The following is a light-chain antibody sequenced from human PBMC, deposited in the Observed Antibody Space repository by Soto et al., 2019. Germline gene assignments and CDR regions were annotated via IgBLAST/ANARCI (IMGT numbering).Light chain of an antibody. Sequence: AIQLTQSPSSLSASVGDRVSITCRASQDIDTSLAWFQQRPGKAPKVLIAGASGLMNGVPSAFSGSGSGTEFTLTISSLQPDDFATYYCQQYNSYPWTFGQGTKVDI. CDR3: QQYNSYPWT. CDR2: GAS. J-gene: IGKJ1*01. CDR1: QDIDTS. V-gene: IGKV1-13*02.